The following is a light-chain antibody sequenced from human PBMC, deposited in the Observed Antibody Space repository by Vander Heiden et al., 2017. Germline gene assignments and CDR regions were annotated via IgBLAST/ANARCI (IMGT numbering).Light chain of an antibody. J-gene: IGLJ3*02. CDR2: DDG. V-gene: IGLV3-21*02. Sequence: SYVLTQPPSLSVAPGQTANISCGGKSIGTKSVHGYQQKPGRAPVLVVYDDGDRPSGIPERISGSNSGNTATLTISRVEAGNEADYYCQVWDTTSDHPGVFGGGTKLTV. CDR3: QVWDTTSDHPGV. CDR1: SIGTKS.